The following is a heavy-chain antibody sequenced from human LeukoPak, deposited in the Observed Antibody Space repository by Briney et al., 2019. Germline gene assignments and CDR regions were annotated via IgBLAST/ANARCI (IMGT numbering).Heavy chain of an antibody. CDR1: GFTFSSYS. CDR2: ISISSRYT. V-gene: IGHV3-21*01. CDR3: ARDPHYYDSSDTYYYYYMDV. D-gene: IGHD3-22*01. Sequence: GGSLRLSCAASGFTFSSYSMNWVRQAPGKGLQWVSSISISSRYTYYADSVKGRFTISRDNAKNSLYLQMNRLRAEDTAVYYCARDPHYYDSSDTYYYYYMDVWGKGTTVTVSS. J-gene: IGHJ6*03.